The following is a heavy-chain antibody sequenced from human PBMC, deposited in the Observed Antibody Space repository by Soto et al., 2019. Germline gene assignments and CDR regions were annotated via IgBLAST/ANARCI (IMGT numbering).Heavy chain of an antibody. V-gene: IGHV4-61*01. D-gene: IGHD6-6*01. CDR3: ARDDITSRPGYFDY. Sequence: QVQLQESGPGLVKPSETLSLTCTVSGGSVSSGSYYWNWIRQPPGKGLEWIGYVYYSGSSNYNPTLKSRVTISVETSKNEFSLKVKSVTAADTAVYYCARDDITSRPGYFDYWGQGTLVTVSS. J-gene: IGHJ4*02. CDR1: GGSVSSGSYY. CDR2: VYYSGSS.